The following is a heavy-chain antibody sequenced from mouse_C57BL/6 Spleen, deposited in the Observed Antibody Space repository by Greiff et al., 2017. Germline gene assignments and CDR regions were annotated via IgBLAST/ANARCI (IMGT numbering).Heavy chain of an antibody. CDR1: GFTFSSYG. V-gene: IGHV5-6*01. Sequence: EVKLMESGGDLVKPGGSLKLSCAASGFTFSSYGMSWVRQTPDKRLEWVATISSGGSYTYYPDSVKGRFTISRDNAKNTLYLQMSSLKSEDTAMYYCARYGYGDAMDYWGQGTSVTVSS. J-gene: IGHJ4*01. CDR2: ISSGGSYT. D-gene: IGHD2-2*01. CDR3: ARYGYGDAMDY.